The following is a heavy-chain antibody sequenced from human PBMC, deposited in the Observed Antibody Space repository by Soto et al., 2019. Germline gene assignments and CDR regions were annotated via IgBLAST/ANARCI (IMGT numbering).Heavy chain of an antibody. CDR3: ARDYYKYYDSSGYYRSPAY. CDR1: GFTFSSYA. D-gene: IGHD3-22*01. CDR2: ISYDGSDK. Sequence: GSLRLSCAASGFTFSSYAMHWVRQAPVKGLEWVALISYDGSDKDYADSVKGRFTISRDNSRNTLFLQMNSLRAEDTAVYYCARDYYKYYDSSGYYRSPAYWGQGTLVTVSS. J-gene: IGHJ4*02. V-gene: IGHV3-30-3*01.